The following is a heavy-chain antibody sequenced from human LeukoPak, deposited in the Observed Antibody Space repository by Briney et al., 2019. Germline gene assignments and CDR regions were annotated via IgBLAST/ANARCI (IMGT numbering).Heavy chain of an antibody. J-gene: IGHJ6*02. V-gene: IGHV3-30-3*01. CDR2: ISYDGSNK. CDR3: ARELPGYYYGMDV. CDR1: GFTFSSYA. Sequence: GGSLRLSCAASGFTFSSYAMHWVRQAPGKGLEWVAVISYDGSNKYYADSVKGRFTISRDNSKNTLYLQMNSLRAEDTAAYYCARELPGYYYGMDVWGQGTTVTVSS. D-gene: IGHD2-2*01.